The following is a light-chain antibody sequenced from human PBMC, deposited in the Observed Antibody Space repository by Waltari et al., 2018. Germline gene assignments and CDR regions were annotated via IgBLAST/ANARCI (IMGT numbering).Light chain of an antibody. CDR2: RNK. V-gene: IGLV10-54*04. CDR3: TACDSHLSAWV. J-gene: IGLJ3*02. Sequence: QAGLTQPPSVSKGLGQTATLTCTGNNNNVGNQGAAWLQPQQGHPPELLSYRNKNRSSWSQGKCSPAGSGNTGCLTITGRQREDEADYYCTACDSHLSAWVFGGGTNLTVL. CDR1: NNNVGNQG.